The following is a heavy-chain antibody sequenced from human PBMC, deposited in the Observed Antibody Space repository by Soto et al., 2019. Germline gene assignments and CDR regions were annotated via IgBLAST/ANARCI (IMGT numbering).Heavy chain of an antibody. V-gene: IGHV3-73*01. CDR3: SRRGDYYDSSVDY. CDR1: GFTFSGSA. Sequence: GGSLRLSCAASGFTFSGSALHWVRQASGKGLEWVGRIGSRASSYATAYAASVKGRFTISRDDSKNTAYLQMTSLKTEDTAVYYCSRRGDYYDSSVDYWGRGTLVTVSS. J-gene: IGHJ4*02. D-gene: IGHD3-22*01. CDR2: IGSRASSYAT.